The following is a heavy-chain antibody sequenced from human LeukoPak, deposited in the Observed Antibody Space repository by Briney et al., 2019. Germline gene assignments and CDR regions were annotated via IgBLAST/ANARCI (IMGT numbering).Heavy chain of an antibody. V-gene: IGHV3-30-3*01. CDR1: GFTFSSYA. CDR2: ISYDGSNK. J-gene: IGHJ4*02. Sequence: PGRSLRLSCAASGFTFSSYAMHWVRQAPGKGLEWVAVISYDGSNKYYADSVKGQFTISRDNSKNTLYLQMNSLRAEDTAVYYCARASYAVGATDYWGQGTLVTVSS. CDR3: ARASYAVGATDY. D-gene: IGHD1-26*01.